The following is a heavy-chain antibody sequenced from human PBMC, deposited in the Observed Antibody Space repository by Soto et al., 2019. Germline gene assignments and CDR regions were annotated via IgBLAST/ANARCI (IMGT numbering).Heavy chain of an antibody. CDR3: SASNSCGPPFDY. V-gene: IGHV1-3*01. D-gene: IGHD6-19*01. J-gene: IGHJ4*02. Sequence: QVQLVQSGAEVKKPGASVKVSCKASGYTFTSYAMHLVRQAPGQRLEWMGWINAGTGNTKYSQKFQGKVTSTGDTSASTADMGLSSLRSEDTAVYYCSASNSCGPPFDYCGQGTLVTVAS. CDR2: INAGTGNT. CDR1: GYTFTSYA.